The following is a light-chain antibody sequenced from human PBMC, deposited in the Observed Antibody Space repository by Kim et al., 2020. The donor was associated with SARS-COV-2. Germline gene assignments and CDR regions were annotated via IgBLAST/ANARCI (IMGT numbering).Light chain of an antibody. J-gene: IGLJ3*02. V-gene: IGLV1-44*01. Sequence: GQRVTISGSGSSSNIGSDTGNGYQQLPGTAPNLLIDSNNQRPSGAPARFSGSKSGTSAPLAISGLQSEDEADYYCPAWDYSLNVCVFGGGTQLTVL. CDR2: SNN. CDR3: PAWDYSLNVCV. CDR1: SSNIGSDT.